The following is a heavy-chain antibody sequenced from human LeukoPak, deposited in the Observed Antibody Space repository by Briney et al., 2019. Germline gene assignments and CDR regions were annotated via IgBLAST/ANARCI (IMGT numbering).Heavy chain of an antibody. V-gene: IGHV1-24*01. D-gene: IGHD3-9*01. CDR2: FDPEDGET. Sequence: ASVKVSCKASGYTLTELSMHWVRQARGKGLEWMGGFDPEDGETIYAQKFQGRVTMTEDTSTDTAYMELSSLRSEDTAVYYCATDPSVLILRYFDWLNYWGQGTLVTVSS. CDR1: GYTLTELS. CDR3: ATDPSVLILRYFDWLNY. J-gene: IGHJ4*02.